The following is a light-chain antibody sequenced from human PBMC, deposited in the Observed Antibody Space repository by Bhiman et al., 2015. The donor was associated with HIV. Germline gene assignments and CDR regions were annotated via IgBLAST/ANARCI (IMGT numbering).Light chain of an antibody. CDR1: SSNIGAGYD. CDR3: SSYTSSTGA. CDR2: AYN. V-gene: IGLV1-40*01. J-gene: IGLJ2*01. Sequence: QSVLTQSPSVSGAPGQRVTISCTGSSSNIGAGYDLHWYQQLPGTAPKLLLYAYNNRPSGVPDRFSGSKSGTSASLALSGLRSEDEADYYCSSYTSSTGAFGGGTKLTVL.